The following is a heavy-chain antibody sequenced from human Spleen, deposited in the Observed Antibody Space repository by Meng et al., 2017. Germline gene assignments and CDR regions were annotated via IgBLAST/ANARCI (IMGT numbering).Heavy chain of an antibody. CDR2: INHSGST. V-gene: IGHV4-34*01. Sequence: GQLLQWGAGLLKPSETLSLTCVVPGGSFSDYYWSWIRQPPGKGLEWIGEINHSGSTNYNPSLESRATISVDTSQNNLSLKLSSVTAADSAVYYCARGPTTMAHDFDYWGQGTLVTVSS. J-gene: IGHJ4*02. D-gene: IGHD4-11*01. CDR3: ARGPTTMAHDFDY. CDR1: GGSFSDYY.